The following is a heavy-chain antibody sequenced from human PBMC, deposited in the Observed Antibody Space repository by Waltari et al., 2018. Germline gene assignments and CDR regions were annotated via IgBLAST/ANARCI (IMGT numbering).Heavy chain of an antibody. CDR2: IYPSGST. Sequence: QVQLQESGPGLVKPSQTLSLTCTVSGGSISSGGYYWSWIRQHPGKGLEWVGYIYPSGSTSYNPSLKSRVTISVDRSKNQFSLKLSSVTAADTAVYYCAREGKVPNYYYGMDVWGQGTTVTVSS. CDR3: AREGKVPNYYYGMDV. V-gene: IGHV4-31*03. CDR1: GGSISSGGYY. J-gene: IGHJ6*02.